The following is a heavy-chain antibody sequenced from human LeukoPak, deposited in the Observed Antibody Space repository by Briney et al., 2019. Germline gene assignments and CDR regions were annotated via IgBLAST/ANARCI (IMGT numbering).Heavy chain of an antibody. V-gene: IGHV3-23*01. CDR1: GFTFSSYA. D-gene: IGHD2-2*01. CDR3: AKRYCSSTSCYPGGGPNDY. J-gene: IGHJ4*02. CDR2: ISGSGGST. Sequence: GGSLRLSCAASGFTFSSYAMSWVRQAPGKGLEWVSAISGSGGSTYYADSVKGRFTISRDNSKNTLYLQMNSLRAEDTAVYYCAKRYCSSTSCYPGGGPNDYWGQGTLVTVSS.